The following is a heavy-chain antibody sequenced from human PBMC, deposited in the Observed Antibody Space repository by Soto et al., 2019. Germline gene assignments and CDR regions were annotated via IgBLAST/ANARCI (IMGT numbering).Heavy chain of an antibody. CDR2: IWYDGSNK. D-gene: IGHD3-3*01. V-gene: IGHV3-33*01. CDR1: GFTFSSYG. Sequence: QVQLVESGGGVVQPGRSLRLSCAASGFTFSSYGMHWVRQAPGKGLEWVAVIWYDGSNKYYADSVKGRFTISRDNSKNTLYLQMNSLRAEDTAVYYCARDTLRFLIGYYYYGMDVWGQGTTVTVSS. CDR3: ARDTLRFLIGYYYYGMDV. J-gene: IGHJ6*02.